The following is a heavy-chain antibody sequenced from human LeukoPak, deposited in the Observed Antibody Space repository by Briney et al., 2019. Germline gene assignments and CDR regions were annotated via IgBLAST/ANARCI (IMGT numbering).Heavy chain of an antibody. CDR2: INPNSGGT. D-gene: IGHD3-10*01. CDR3: ARVRWFGETDAAYFDS. CDR1: GYTFTGYY. Sequence: GASVKVSCKTSGYTFTGYYMHWVRQAPGQGLEWMGWINPNSGGTDYAQKFQGRVTMTRDTSISTAYMELSRLRSDDTAVYYCARVRWFGETDAAYFDSWGRGTLVTVSS. V-gene: IGHV1-2*02. J-gene: IGHJ4*02.